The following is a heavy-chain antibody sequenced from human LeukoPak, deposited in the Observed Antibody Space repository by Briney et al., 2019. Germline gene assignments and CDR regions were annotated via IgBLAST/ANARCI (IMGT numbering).Heavy chain of an antibody. CDR1: GFTFSSYA. CDR2: SSSNGGST. J-gene: IGHJ4*02. D-gene: IGHD6-19*01. CDR3: VNQISGWVY. V-gene: IGHV3-64D*06. Sequence: GGSLRLSCAASGFTFSSYAMSWVRQAPGKGLEYVSGSSSNGGSTYYADSVKGRFTISRDNSKNTLYLQMSSLRPEDTAVYYCVNQISGWVYWGQGTLVTVSS.